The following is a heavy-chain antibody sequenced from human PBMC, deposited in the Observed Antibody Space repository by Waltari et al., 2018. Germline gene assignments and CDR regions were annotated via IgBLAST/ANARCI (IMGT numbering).Heavy chain of an antibody. CDR2: ISSGSTYI. J-gene: IGHJ5*02. D-gene: IGHD3-3*01. Sequence: DVQLVESGGGPVKPGESLRLSCVASGFNFSSYSMNWVRQAPGKGLEWVSSISSGSTYIYYADSVKGRFTISRDDAKNSLFLQMNSLRDEDTAVYYCGRDWSGWDTWGQGTLVTVSS. V-gene: IGHV3-21*01. CDR3: GRDWSGWDT. CDR1: GFNFSSYS.